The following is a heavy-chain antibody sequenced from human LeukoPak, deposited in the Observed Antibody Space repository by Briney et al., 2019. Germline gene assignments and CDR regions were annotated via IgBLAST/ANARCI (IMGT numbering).Heavy chain of an antibody. CDR3: ARDSSSSWYPYYYYMDV. D-gene: IGHD6-13*01. J-gene: IGHJ6*03. V-gene: IGHV4-4*07. CDR2: IYTSGGT. CDR1: GGSISSYY. Sequence: PSETLSLTCTVSGGSISSYYWSWIRQPAGKGLEWIGRIYTSGGTNYNPSLKSRVTMSVDTSKNQFSLKLSSVTAADTAVYYCARDSSSSWYPYYYYMDVWGKGTTVTVSS.